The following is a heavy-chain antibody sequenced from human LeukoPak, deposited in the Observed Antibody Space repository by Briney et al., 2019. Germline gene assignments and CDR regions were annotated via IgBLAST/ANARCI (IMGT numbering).Heavy chain of an antibody. V-gene: IGHV1-2*04. D-gene: IGHD2-2*01. J-gene: IGHJ4*02. CDR2: INPNNGGT. CDR3: ARANPLHWSSTSCLFDY. Sequence: ASVKVSCTASGYTFTDYYMHWVRQAPGQGREWRGWINPNNGGTYSTQKFQGWVTMTRDTSISTAYMELSRLTSDDTAVYYCARANPLHWSSTSCLFDYWGQGSLVTVSS. CDR1: GYTFTDYY.